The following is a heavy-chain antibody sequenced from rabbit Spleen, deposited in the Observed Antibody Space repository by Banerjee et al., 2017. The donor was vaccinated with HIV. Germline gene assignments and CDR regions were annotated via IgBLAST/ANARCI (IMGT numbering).Heavy chain of an antibody. J-gene: IGHJ3*01. CDR3: ARGPGTIRLDL. Sequence: QQQLVESGGGLVKPGASLTLTCKASGVSFSSGYDMCWVRQAPGKGLEWIGYIDPLFGNTYYANWVNGRFSISRENTQNTLYLQLTSLTAADTATYFCARGPGTIRLDLWGQGTLVTVS. CDR2: IDPLFGNT. CDR1: GVSFSSGYD. V-gene: IGHV1S43*01. D-gene: IGHD7-1*01.